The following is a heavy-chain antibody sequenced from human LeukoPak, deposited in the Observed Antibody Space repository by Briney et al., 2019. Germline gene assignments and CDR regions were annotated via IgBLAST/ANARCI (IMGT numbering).Heavy chain of an antibody. V-gene: IGHV1-24*01. D-gene: IGHD3-10*01. Sequence: ASVKVSCKVSGYTLTELSMHWVRQAPGKGLEWMGGSDPEDGETIYAQKFQGRVTMTEDTSTDTAYMELSSLRSEDTAVYYCATASMVRGEYYYYYGMDVWGQGTTVTVSS. CDR2: SDPEDGET. J-gene: IGHJ6*02. CDR1: GYTLTELS. CDR3: ATASMVRGEYYYYYGMDV.